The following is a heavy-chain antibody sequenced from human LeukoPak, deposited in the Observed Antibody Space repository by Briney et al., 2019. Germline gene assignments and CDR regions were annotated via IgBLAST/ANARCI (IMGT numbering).Heavy chain of an antibody. Sequence: SQTLSLTCATSGDSVSSNSASWNWIRQSPSRGLEWLARTYYRSKWYNDYAVSVKSRISINADTSKNQFSLHLDSVTPEDTAVYYCARAGIASTYYFDYWGRGALVTVSS. CDR2: TYYRSKWYN. CDR1: GDSVSSNSAS. V-gene: IGHV6-1*01. CDR3: ARAGIASTYYFDY. J-gene: IGHJ4*02. D-gene: IGHD6-13*01.